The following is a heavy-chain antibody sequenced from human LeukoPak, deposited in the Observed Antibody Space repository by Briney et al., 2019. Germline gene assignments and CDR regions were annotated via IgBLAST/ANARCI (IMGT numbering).Heavy chain of an antibody. J-gene: IGHJ4*02. CDR1: GFTFSSYA. CDR3: AKVERYSYVDY. D-gene: IGHD5-18*01. CDR2: ISSNGGST. Sequence: GGSLRLSCAASGFTFSSYAMHWVRQAPGKGLEYVSAISSNGGSTYYANSVKGRFTISRDNSKNTLYLQMGSLRAEDMAVYYCAKVERYSYVDYWGQGTLVTVSS. V-gene: IGHV3-64*01.